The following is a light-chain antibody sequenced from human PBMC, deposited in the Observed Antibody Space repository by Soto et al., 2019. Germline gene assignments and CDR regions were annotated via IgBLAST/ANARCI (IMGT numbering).Light chain of an antibody. J-gene: IGKJ1*01. Sequence: EIVITQSPATLSLSPLEIVTLSCRASQSVKDNLTWYQHKPGQAPRLLIYGASSRATGIPDRFSGSGSGTDFTLTISRLEPEDFAVYYCQQYGSSPWTFGQGTKVDIK. CDR3: QQYGSSPWT. V-gene: IGKV3-20*01. CDR2: GAS. CDR1: QSVKDN.